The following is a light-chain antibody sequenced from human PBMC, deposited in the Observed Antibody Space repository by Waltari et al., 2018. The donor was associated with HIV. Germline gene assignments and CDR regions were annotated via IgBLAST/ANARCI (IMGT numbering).Light chain of an antibody. CDR1: QDINNY. CDR2: AAS. Sequence: DIQMTQSPSSLSASVGERVTITCRASQDINNYLNWYQRKPGKAPKLLIYAASSLQSGVPSRFSGSGSGTDFTLTISSLQPEDFATYYCQQIYSNFPITFGQGTRLEAK. CDR3: QQIYSNFPIT. V-gene: IGKV1-39*01. J-gene: IGKJ5*01.